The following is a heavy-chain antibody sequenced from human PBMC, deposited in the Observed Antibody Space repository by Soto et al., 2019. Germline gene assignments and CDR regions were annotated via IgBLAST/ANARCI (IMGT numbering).Heavy chain of an antibody. J-gene: IGHJ3*02. V-gene: IGHV1-69*13. Sequence: SVKVSCKASGGAFSSYAISWVRQAPGQGLEWMGGIIPIFGTANYAQKFQGRVTITADESTSTAYMELSSLRSEDTAVYYCARDLGGITIFGNDAFDIWGQGTMVTVS. CDR1: GGAFSSYA. D-gene: IGHD3-3*01. CDR2: IIPIFGTA. CDR3: ARDLGGITIFGNDAFDI.